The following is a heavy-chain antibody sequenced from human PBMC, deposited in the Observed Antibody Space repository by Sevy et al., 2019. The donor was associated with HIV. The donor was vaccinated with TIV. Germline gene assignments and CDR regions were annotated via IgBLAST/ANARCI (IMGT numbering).Heavy chain of an antibody. V-gene: IGHV3-33*01. J-gene: IGHJ4*02. CDR3: ARESIAVAGIGYYFDS. CDR1: GFAYSGYG. Sequence: GGSLRLSCAAFGFAYSGYGMHWVRQAPGKGLEWVAVIWYDGSNKEYADSVKGRFPISRDNSKTTLYLQMNSVKAEDTAVYYCARESIAVAGIGYYFDSWGQGTLVTVSS. CDR2: IWYDGSNK. D-gene: IGHD6-19*01.